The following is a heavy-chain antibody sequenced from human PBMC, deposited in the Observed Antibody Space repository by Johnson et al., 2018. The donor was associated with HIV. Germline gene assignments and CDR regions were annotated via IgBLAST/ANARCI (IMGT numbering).Heavy chain of an antibody. CDR3: AKSPSQLGSAFDI. CDR2: ISSNGGST. CDR1: GFTFSSYA. J-gene: IGHJ3*02. V-gene: IGHV3-64*01. D-gene: IGHD2-2*01. Sequence: VQLVESGGGVVQPGTSLRLSCAASGFTFSSYAMHWVRQAPGKGLESVSAISSNGGSTSYATSVNGRFTISSDNSKNTLYLQLGRLRAEETAVYYCAKSPSQLGSAFDIWGQGTMVTVSS.